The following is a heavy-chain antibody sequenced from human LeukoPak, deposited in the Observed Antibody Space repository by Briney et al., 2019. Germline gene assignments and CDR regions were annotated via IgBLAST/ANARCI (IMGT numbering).Heavy chain of an antibody. J-gene: IGHJ3*02. Sequence: ASVKVSCKASGYTFTGYYMHWVQQAPGQGLEWMGWINPNSGGTNYAQKFQGWVTMTRDTSISTAYMELSRLRSDDTAVYYCARDVGPGCSGGSCYPQGAFDIWGQGTMVTVSS. CDR3: ARDVGPGCSGGSCYPQGAFDI. CDR1: GYTFTGYY. D-gene: IGHD2-15*01. CDR2: INPNSGGT. V-gene: IGHV1-2*04.